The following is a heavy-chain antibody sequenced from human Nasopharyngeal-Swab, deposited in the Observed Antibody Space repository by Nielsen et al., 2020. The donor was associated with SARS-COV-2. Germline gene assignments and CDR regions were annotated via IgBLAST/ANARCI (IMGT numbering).Heavy chain of an antibody. CDR3: ARTDVGAAGYYFDY. CDR1: GFTFSSYG. J-gene: IGHJ4*01. V-gene: IGHV3-33*01. Sequence: GESLKISCAASGFTFSSYGMHWVRQAPGKGLEWVAVIWYDGSNKYYADSVKGRFTISRDNSKNTLYLQMNSLRAEDTAVYYCARTDVGAAGYYFDYWGQEPWSPSPQ. D-gene: IGHD1-26*01. CDR2: IWYDGSNK.